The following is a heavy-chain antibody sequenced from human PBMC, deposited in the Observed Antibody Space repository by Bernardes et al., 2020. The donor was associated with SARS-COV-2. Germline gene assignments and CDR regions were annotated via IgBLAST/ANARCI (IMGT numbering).Heavy chain of an antibody. J-gene: IGHJ3*02. D-gene: IGHD4-17*01. Sequence: QTLSLTFGISWDSCSSNSGAWNWLRQSPSRGLAWLGRTYYRSKWYYDYALSVKSRIAINPDTSKNQFSLQLNSVTPEDTAVYYCARGRTRLDIWGQGTMVTVSS. CDR1: WDSCSSNSGA. CDR2: TYYRSKWYY. V-gene: IGHV6-1*01. CDR3: ARGRTRLDI.